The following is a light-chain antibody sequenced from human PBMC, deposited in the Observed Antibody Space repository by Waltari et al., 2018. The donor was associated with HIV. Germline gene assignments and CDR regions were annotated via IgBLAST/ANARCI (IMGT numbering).Light chain of an antibody. CDR1: ALPKQY. Sequence: SYELTQPPSVSVSPGQTARITCSGDALPKQYAYWYQQKPGQAPVLGIYKDSERPSGIPGRFSGSSSGTTVTLTISGVQAEDEADYYCQSADSSYTYPGVVFGGGTKLTVL. J-gene: IGLJ2*01. V-gene: IGLV3-25*03. CDR3: QSADSSYTYPGVV. CDR2: KDS.